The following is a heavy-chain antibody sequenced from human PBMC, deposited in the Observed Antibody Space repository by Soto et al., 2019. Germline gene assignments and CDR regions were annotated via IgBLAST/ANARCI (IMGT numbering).Heavy chain of an antibody. D-gene: IGHD6-19*01. J-gene: IGHJ3*02. CDR1: GGSSSSTSYY. CDR2: IYSSGNT. Sequence: SETLSLTCTVSGGSSSSTSYYWGWIRQPPGKGLEWIGSIYSSGNTYYNPSLKSRVTISVDTSKSHLSLKLSSVTAADTAVYYCAREKVNSSGWRLQGRDAFDIWGQGTMVTVSS. V-gene: IGHV4-39*02. CDR3: AREKVNSSGWRLQGRDAFDI.